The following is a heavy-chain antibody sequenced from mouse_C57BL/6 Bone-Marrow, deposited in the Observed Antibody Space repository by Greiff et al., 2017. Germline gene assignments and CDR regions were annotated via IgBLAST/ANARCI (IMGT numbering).Heavy chain of an antibody. V-gene: IGHV1-59*01. Sequence: QVQLKQPGAELVRPGTSVKLSCKASGYTFPSYWMPWVQPRPGPGLEWLGVIDPFDSSPHSHQQFQGKATLTVDTSCGTDYMQRSSLTSEDAAVDYCARSDYYGSIPYAMDDWGQGTSVTVSA. CDR1: GYTFPSYW. CDR2: IDPFDSSP. J-gene: IGHJ4*01. D-gene: IGHD1-1*01. CDR3: ARSDYYGSIPYAMDD.